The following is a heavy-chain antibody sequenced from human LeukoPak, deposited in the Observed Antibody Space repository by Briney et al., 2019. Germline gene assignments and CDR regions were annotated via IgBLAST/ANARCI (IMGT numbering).Heavy chain of an antibody. J-gene: IGHJ4*02. CDR3: ARDGSSGWYWVDY. CDR2: IWYDGSNK. D-gene: IGHD6-19*01. CDR1: GFTFSSYG. V-gene: IGHV3-33*01. Sequence: GGSLRLSCAASGFTFSSYGMHWVRQAPGEGLEWVAVIWYDGSNKYYADSVKGRFTISRDNSKNTLYLQMNSLRAEDTAVYYCARDGSSGWYWVDYWGQGTLVTVSS.